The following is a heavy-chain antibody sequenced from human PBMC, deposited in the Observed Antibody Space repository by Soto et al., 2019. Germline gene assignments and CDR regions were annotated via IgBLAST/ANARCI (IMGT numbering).Heavy chain of an antibody. J-gene: IGHJ4*02. CDR3: AKDRGYSPF. Sequence: QVQLVESGGGVVQPGRSLRLSCAASGFTFSSYGMHWVRQAPGKGLEWVAVISYDGSNKYYADSVKGRFTISRDNSKNTLYLQMNSLRAEDTAVYYWAKDRGYSPFWGQGTLVTVSS. CDR2: ISYDGSNK. V-gene: IGHV3-30*18. D-gene: IGHD5-12*01. CDR1: GFTFSSYG.